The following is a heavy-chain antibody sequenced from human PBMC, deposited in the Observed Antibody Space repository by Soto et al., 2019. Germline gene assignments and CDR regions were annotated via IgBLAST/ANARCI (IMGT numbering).Heavy chain of an antibody. CDR1: GGTFSSYA. V-gene: IGHV1-69*01. CDR3: AVVDCSSTSCYISLGWYFDL. D-gene: IGHD2-2*02. CDR2: IIPIFGTA. Sequence: QVQLVQSGAEGKKPGSSVKVSCKASGGTFSSYAISWVRQAPGQGLEWMGGIIPIFGTANYAQKFQGRVRITADEYTSTAYMELSSLRSEDTAVYYCAVVDCSSTSCYISLGWYFDLWGRGTLVTVSS. J-gene: IGHJ2*01.